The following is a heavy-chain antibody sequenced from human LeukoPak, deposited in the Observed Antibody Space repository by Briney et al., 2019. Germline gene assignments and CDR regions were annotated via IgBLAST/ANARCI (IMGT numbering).Heavy chain of an antibody. CDR3: ARDSPDGYTSGHHFYYMDV. Sequence: SETLSLTCTVSGGPISPYYWTWIRQSAGKGLEFMGRIHFGGTTNYNPSLMSRITLSVDTSKSQVSLKLSSVTAADTAVYYCARDSPDGYTSGHHFYYMDVWGNGTTVTVSS. D-gene: IGHD5-18*01. CDR2: IHFGGTT. V-gene: IGHV4-4*07. J-gene: IGHJ6*03. CDR1: GGPISPYY.